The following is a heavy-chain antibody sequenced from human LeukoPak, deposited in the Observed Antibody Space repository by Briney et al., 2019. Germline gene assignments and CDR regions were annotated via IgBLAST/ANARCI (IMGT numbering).Heavy chain of an antibody. J-gene: IGHJ4*02. CDR2: IYYSGST. D-gene: IGHD5/OR15-5a*01. Sequence: SETLSLTCTVSGGSISSSTYYWGWIRQPPGKGLEWIGSIYYSGSTYYNPSLKSRVTISVDTSKNQFSLKMSSVTAADTAVYYCARPPKFYDVDYWYQGILVTIS. V-gene: IGHV4-39*01. CDR3: ARPPKFYDVDY. CDR1: GGSISSSTYY.